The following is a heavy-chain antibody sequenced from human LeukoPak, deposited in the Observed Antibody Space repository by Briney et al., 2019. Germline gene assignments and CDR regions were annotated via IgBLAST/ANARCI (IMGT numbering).Heavy chain of an antibody. D-gene: IGHD6-13*01. J-gene: IGHJ3*02. V-gene: IGHV3-23*01. CDR1: GFTFASYA. Sequence: GGSLRLSCAASGFTFASYAMTWVRQASGKGLEWVSDISGSGDSTYYTDSVKGRFTISRDNSKNTLYLQMNSLRAEDTAVYYCAKDRGQQLVFDAFDIWGQGTMVTVSS. CDR2: ISGSGDST. CDR3: AKDRGQQLVFDAFDI.